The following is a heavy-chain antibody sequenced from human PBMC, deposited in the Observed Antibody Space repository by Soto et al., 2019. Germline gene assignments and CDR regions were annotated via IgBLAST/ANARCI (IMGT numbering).Heavy chain of an antibody. CDR1: GVTFSSYA. CDR3: ASGRYSSSQRRYYFDY. D-gene: IGHD6-13*01. J-gene: IGHJ4*02. V-gene: IGHV1-69*12. CDR2: IIPIFGTA. Sequence: QVQLVQSGAEVKKPGSSVKVSCKASGVTFSSYAIRWVRQAPGQGLEWMGGIIPIFGTANYAQKFQGRVTIPADESTSTAYMELSSLRAEDTAVYYCASGRYSSSQRRYYFDYWGQGTLVTVSS.